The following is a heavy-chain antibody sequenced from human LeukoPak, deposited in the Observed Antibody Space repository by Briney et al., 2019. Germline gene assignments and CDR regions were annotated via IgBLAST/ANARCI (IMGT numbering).Heavy chain of an antibody. CDR1: GFTFRTFW. Sequence: GGSLRLSCTASGFTFRTFWMAWVRQAPGKGLEWVAIIKQDGSEKKSVDSVKGRFTISRDNAKNSLYPQMNSLRAEDTAVYYCARDPGRGYDIWGQGTMVTVSS. CDR3: ARDPGRGYDI. J-gene: IGHJ3*02. V-gene: IGHV3-7*01. D-gene: IGHD3-22*01. CDR2: IKQDGSEK.